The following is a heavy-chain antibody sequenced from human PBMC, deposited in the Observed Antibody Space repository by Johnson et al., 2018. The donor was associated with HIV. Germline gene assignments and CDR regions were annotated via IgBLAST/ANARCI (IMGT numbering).Heavy chain of an antibody. CDR1: GFTFSNFV. D-gene: IGHD4-23*01. V-gene: IGHV3-30*07. J-gene: IGHJ3*02. CDR3: AGGRGWVTLNAFDM. Sequence: QMMLVESGGGVVQPGRSLRLSCEASGFTFSNFVMHWVRQAPGKGLAWLTSISYDGANKYYADSVKGRFTISRDNAKNSLYLQMNRLRADDTAVYYCAGGRGWVTLNAFDMWGQGTLVTVSS. CDR2: ISYDGANK.